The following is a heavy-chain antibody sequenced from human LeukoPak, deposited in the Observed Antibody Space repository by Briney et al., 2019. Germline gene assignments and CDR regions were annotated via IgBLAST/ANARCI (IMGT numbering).Heavy chain of an antibody. CDR2: IKQDGSEK. V-gene: IGHV3-7*05. CDR3: TGGGTTTWVEDY. CDR1: GFTFSSYW. D-gene: IGHD2-2*01. Sequence: PGGSLRLSCAASGFTFSSYWMSWVRQAPGKGLEWVANIKQDGSEKHYVDSVKGRFTISRDNAKNSVYLQMNSLRAEDTAVYYCTGGGTTTWVEDYWGQGTLVTVSS. J-gene: IGHJ4*02.